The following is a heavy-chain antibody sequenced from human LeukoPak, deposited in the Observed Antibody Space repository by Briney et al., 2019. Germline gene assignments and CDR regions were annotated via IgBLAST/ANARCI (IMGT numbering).Heavy chain of an antibody. D-gene: IGHD3-9*01. CDR2: IYYSGST. CDR3: ARGSVLRYFDWLSSWFDP. V-gene: IGHV4-39*01. CDR1: GGSISSSSYY. J-gene: IGHJ5*02. Sequence: PSETLSLTCTVSGGSISSSSYYWGWIRQPPGKGLEWIGSIYYSGSTYYNPSLKSRVTISVDTSKNQFSLKLSSVTAADTAVYYCARGSVLRYFDWLSSWFDPWGQGTLVTVSS.